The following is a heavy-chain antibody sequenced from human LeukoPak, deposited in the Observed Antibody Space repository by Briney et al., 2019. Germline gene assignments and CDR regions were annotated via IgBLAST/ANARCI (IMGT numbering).Heavy chain of an antibody. CDR1: GFTFSSYS. D-gene: IGHD2-2*01. V-gene: IGHV3-48*01. CDR2: ISSSSSTI. J-gene: IGHJ6*02. CDR3: ARDLPEYCSSTSCYGSYYGMDV. Sequence: GSLRLSCAASGFTFSSYSMNWVRQAPGKGLEWVSYISSSSSTIYYADSVKGRFTISRDNAKNSLYLQMNSLRTEDTAVYYCARDLPEYCSSTSCYGSYYGMDVWGQGTTVTVSS.